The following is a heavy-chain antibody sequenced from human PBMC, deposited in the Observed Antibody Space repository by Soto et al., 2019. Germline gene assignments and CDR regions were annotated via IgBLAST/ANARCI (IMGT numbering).Heavy chain of an antibody. CDR3: ASCGDYEEVLATYYYMDV. CDR2: ISASGGST. Sequence: PGGSLRLSCAASGFTFSSYAMSWVRQAPGKGLEWVSVISASGGSTYYADSVKGRFTISRDNSKNTLNLQMNNLRAEDTAVYYCASCGDYEEVLATYYYMDVWGKGTTVTVSS. J-gene: IGHJ6*03. CDR1: GFTFSSYA. D-gene: IGHD4-17*01. V-gene: IGHV3-23*01.